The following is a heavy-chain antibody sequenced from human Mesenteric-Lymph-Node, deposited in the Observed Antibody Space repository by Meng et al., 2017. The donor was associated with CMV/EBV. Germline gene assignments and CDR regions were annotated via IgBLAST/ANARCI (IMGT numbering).Heavy chain of an antibody. J-gene: IGHJ6*02. CDR1: GFTFTSYS. Sequence: GESLKISCTASGFTFTSYSINWVRQAPGKGLEWVSYISSSSSTIYYADSVKGRFTISRDNAKNSLYLQMNSLRAEDTAVYYCARGDYDFWSGYYPYYYYGMDVWGQGTTVTVSS. CDR2: ISSSSSTI. CDR3: ARGDYDFWSGYYPYYYYGMDV. D-gene: IGHD3-3*01. V-gene: IGHV3-48*04.